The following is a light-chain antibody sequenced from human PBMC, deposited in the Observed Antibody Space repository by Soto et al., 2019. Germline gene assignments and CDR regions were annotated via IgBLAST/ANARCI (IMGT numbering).Light chain of an antibody. V-gene: IGKV1-39*01. CDR1: QSINRD. J-gene: IGKJ3*01. CDR2: ATS. Sequence: DIQMTQSPSSLSASVGDRVTITCRASQSINRDLNWYQQKPGKAPNLVIFATSRLHSGVPSTFSGSGSGTDFTLTISSLQPEDFATYYCQQSSSTPFTFGPGTKVDIK. CDR3: QQSSSTPFT.